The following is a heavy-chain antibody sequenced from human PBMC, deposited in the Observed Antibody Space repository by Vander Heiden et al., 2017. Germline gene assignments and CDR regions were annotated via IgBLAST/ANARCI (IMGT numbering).Heavy chain of an antibody. CDR3: AKDIGRVSPYDYFDY. V-gene: IGHV3-43*01. D-gene: IGHD1-26*01. J-gene: IGHJ4*02. CDR2: ISWDGGST. Sequence: EVQLVEPGGAVVQPGGSLRLSCAAPGSPFHDYTMHWVRQAPGKGLEWVSLISWDGGSTYYADSVKGRFTISRDNSKNSLYLQMNSLRTEDTALYYCAKDIGRVSPYDYFDYWGQGTLVTVSS. CDR1: GSPFHDYT.